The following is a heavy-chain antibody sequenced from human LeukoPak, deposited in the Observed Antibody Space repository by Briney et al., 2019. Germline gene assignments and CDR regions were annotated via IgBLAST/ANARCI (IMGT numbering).Heavy chain of an antibody. J-gene: IGHJ4*02. D-gene: IGHD6-13*01. CDR1: GGSISSYY. CDR3: ARHSAANVLGRGGQQLLKGGGTFDY. Sequence: PSETLSLTCTVSGGSISSYYWSWIRQPPGKGLEWIGYIYYSGSTNYNPSLKSRVTISVDTSKNQFSLKLSSVTAADTAVYYCARHSAANVLGRGGQQLLKGGGTFDYWGQGTLVTVSS. CDR2: IYYSGST. V-gene: IGHV4-59*08.